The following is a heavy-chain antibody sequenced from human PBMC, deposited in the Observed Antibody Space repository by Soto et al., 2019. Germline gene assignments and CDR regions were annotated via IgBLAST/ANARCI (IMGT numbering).Heavy chain of an antibody. V-gene: IGHV4-39*01. CDR3: ARARAAAGYYYYYYGMDV. CDR2: IYYSGST. J-gene: IGHJ6*02. D-gene: IGHD6-13*01. CDR1: GGSISSSSYY. Sequence: SETLSLTCTVSGGSISSSSYYWGWIRQPPGKGLEWIGSIYYSGSTYYNPSLKSRVTISVDTSKNQFSLKLSSVTAADTAVYYCARARAAAGYYYYYYGMDVWGQGTTVTVSS.